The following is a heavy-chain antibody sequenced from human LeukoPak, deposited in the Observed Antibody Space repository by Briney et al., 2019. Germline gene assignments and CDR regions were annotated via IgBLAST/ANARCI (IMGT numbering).Heavy chain of an antibody. D-gene: IGHD3-10*01. J-gene: IGHJ6*02. V-gene: IGHV4-61*01. CDR3: ARLWFGELLVPSYYYYGMDV. CDR2: LYYSGST. CDR1: GGSVSSGSYY. Sequence: PSETLSLTCTVSGGSVSSGSYYWSWIRQPPGKGLEWIGYLYYSGSTNYNPSLKSRVTISVDTSKNQFSLKLSSVTAADTAVYYCARLWFGELLVPSYYYYGMDVWGQGTTVTVSS.